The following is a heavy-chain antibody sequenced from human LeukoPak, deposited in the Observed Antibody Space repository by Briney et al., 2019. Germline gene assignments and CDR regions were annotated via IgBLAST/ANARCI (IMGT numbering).Heavy chain of an antibody. CDR2: ISSSGTYK. CDR1: GFTFSSYS. CDR3: AKGKDSVAGATNDY. J-gene: IGHJ4*02. Sequence: NPGGSLRLSCAVSGFTFSSYSMSWVRQAPGKGLEWVSSISSSGTYKYYADSVKGRFTISRDNAKNSLYLQMNSLRAEDTAVYYCAKGKDSVAGATNDYWGQGTLVTVSS. V-gene: IGHV3-21*01. D-gene: IGHD6-19*01.